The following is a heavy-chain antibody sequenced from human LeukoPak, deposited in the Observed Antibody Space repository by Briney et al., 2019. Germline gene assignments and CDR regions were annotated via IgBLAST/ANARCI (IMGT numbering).Heavy chain of an antibody. CDR3: ARGPHLGYCSSTSCYYHY. J-gene: IGHJ4*02. Sequence: GASVKVSCKASGYTFTSYGISWVRQAPGQGLEWMGWISAYNGNTNYAQKLQGRVTMTTDTSTSTAYMELRSLRSDDTAVYYCARGPHLGYCSSTSCYYHYWGQGTLVTVSS. D-gene: IGHD2-2*01. CDR1: GYTFTSYG. CDR2: ISAYNGNT. V-gene: IGHV1-18*01.